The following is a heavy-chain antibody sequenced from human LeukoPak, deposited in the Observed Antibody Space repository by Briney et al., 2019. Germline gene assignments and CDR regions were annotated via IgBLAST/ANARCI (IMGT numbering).Heavy chain of an antibody. V-gene: IGHV3-21*01. CDR2: ISSSSSYI. CDR1: GFTFSSYS. D-gene: IGHD6-13*01. CDR3: ATAAAGTLGTYYYGMDV. J-gene: IGHJ6*02. Sequence: TPGGSLRLSCAASGFTFSSYSMNWVRQAPGKGLEWVSSISSSSSYIYYADSVKGRFTISRDNAKNSLYLQMNSLRAEDTAVYYCATAAAGTLGTYYYGMDVRGQGTTVTVSS.